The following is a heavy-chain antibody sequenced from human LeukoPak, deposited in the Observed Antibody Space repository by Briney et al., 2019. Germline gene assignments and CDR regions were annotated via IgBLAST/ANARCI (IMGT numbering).Heavy chain of an antibody. CDR3: ARVFSTSFPPDY. V-gene: IGHV4-59*12. CDR1: GGSISSYY. Sequence: PSETLSLTCTVSGGSISSYYWSWIRQPPGKGLEWIAYIYDSGSTNYNPSLKTRVTISVDTSKNQFSLKLSSVTAADTAVYYCARVFSTSFPPDYWGQGTLVTVSS. D-gene: IGHD2-2*01. J-gene: IGHJ4*02. CDR2: IYDSGST.